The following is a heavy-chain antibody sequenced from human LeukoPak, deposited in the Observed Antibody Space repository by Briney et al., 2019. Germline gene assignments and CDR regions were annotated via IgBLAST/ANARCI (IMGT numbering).Heavy chain of an antibody. V-gene: IGHV3-23*01. CDR3: AKHYYDSSGYYY. D-gene: IGHD3-22*01. CDR2: ISGSGGST. CDR1: GCTFSDTY. J-gene: IGHJ4*02. Sequence: PPGRSLRLSCAASGCTFSDTYMDWVRQSPGKGLEWVSAISGSGGSTYYADSVKGRFTSSRDNSKNTLYLQMNSLRAEDTAVYYCAKHYYDSSGYYYWGQGTLVTVSS.